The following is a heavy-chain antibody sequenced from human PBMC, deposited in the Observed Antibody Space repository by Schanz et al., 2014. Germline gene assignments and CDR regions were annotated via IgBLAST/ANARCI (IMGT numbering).Heavy chain of an antibody. V-gene: IGHV3-23*01. J-gene: IGHJ5*02. Sequence: EVQLLESGGGLVQPGGSLRLSCAASGFTFSTDAMSWVRQAPGKGLEWVSALSEGGGGTHYADSVRGRFTISSDSSKNTLYLQMSSLRADDTAVYYCAKAADWPVTRFDPWGQGTLVTVSS. CDR1: GFTFSTDA. CDR3: AKAADWPVTRFDP. D-gene: IGHD3-9*01. CDR2: LSEGGGGT.